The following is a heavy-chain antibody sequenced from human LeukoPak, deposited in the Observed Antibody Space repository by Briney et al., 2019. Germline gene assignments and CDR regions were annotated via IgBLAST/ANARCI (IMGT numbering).Heavy chain of an antibody. V-gene: IGHV1-18*01. Sequence: GASVKVSCKASGYTFTRFGITWVRQAPGQGPDWLGWSSASNGNTKYAQKFQGRVAMTTDTSTSTAYMELSSLRSDDTAVYYCARVNSPYYNILTGYFYWGQGTLVTVSS. J-gene: IGHJ4*02. D-gene: IGHD3-9*01. CDR2: SSASNGNT. CDR3: ARVNSPYYNILTGYFY. CDR1: GYTFTRFG.